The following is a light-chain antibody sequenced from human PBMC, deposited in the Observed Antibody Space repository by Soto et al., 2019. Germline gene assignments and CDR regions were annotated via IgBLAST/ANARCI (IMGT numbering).Light chain of an antibody. CDR1: SSDIGGYNY. Sequence: QPVLTQPPSASGSPGQSVAISCTGTSSDIGGYNYVSWYQQHSGKAPKLIIYEVTRRPSGVPDRFSGSKSGSTASLTVSGLHAEDEADYYCASYAGNNVLFGGGTKLPVL. CDR2: EVT. J-gene: IGLJ2*01. V-gene: IGLV2-8*01. CDR3: ASYAGNNVL.